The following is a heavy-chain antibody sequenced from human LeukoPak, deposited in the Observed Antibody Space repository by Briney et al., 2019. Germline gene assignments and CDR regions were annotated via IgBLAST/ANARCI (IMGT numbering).Heavy chain of an antibody. CDR3: AKESLVPYCGDDCYPYYFDY. CDR1: GFTFSSYG. CDR2: ISYDGSNK. V-gene: IGHV3-30*18. Sequence: GGSLRLSCAASGFTFSSYGMHWGRQAPGKGLEWVAVISYDGSNKYYADSVKGRFTISRDNSKNTLYLQMNSLRAEDTAVYYCAKESLVPYCGDDCYPYYFDYWGQGTLVTVSS. J-gene: IGHJ4*02. D-gene: IGHD2-21*02.